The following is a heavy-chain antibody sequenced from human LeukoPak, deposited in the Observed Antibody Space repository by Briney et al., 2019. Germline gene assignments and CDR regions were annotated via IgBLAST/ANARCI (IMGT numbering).Heavy chain of an antibody. V-gene: IGHV3-64D*08. J-gene: IGHJ4*02. Sequence: PGGSLRLSCSASGFTFRKYAMHWVRQAPGKGLEYVAAISSSVVSTYYADSLKGRFSISRDNSKNIVYLEMNSLRPEDTARYYCMKEVDSGGLDYWGQGTLVTVSS. CDR1: GFTFRKYA. D-gene: IGHD6-19*01. CDR3: MKEVDSGGLDY. CDR2: ISSSVVST.